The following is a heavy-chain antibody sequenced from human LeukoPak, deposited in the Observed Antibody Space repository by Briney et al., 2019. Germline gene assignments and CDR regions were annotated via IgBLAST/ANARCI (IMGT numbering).Heavy chain of an antibody. Sequence: SVKVSCKASGGTFSSYAISWVRQAPGQGLEWMGGIIPIFGTANYAQKFQGRVTISTDESTSTAYMELSSLRSEDTAVYYCASGSYYDSSGYYSDYWGQGTLVTVSS. V-gene: IGHV1-69*05. D-gene: IGHD3-22*01. J-gene: IGHJ4*02. CDR3: ASGSYYDSSGYYSDY. CDR2: IIPIFGTA. CDR1: GGTFSSYA.